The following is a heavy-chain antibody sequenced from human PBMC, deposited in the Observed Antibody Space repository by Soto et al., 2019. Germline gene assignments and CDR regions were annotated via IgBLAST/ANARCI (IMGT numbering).Heavy chain of an antibody. V-gene: IGHV1-69*16. J-gene: IGHJ4*02. CDR3: ARASDILTGITAPFAL. CDR1: GGTFGRYT. CDR2: IIPVLGNA. Sequence: QVQLVQSGAQVKKPESSVKVSCTASGGTFGRYTISWVRQAPGQGLEWMGGIIPVLGNANLAQKFQDRVTFTTDECTSTAYMELSSVRSVDTTVYYCARASDILTGITAPFALWGQGTLVTVSS. D-gene: IGHD3-9*01.